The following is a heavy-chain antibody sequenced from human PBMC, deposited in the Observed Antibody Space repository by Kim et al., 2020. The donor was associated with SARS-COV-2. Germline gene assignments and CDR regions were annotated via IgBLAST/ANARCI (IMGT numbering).Heavy chain of an antibody. CDR2: IIPIFGTA. J-gene: IGHJ4*02. D-gene: IGHD1-26*01. CDR1: GGTFSSYA. V-gene: IGHV1-69*13. CDR3: AAWGRVYSGSYFSY. Sequence: SVKVSCKASGGTFSSYAISWVRQAPGQGLEWMGGIIPIFGTANYAQKFQGRVTLTADESTSTAYMELSSLRSEDTAVYYCAAWGRVYSGSYFSYWGQRTLFTVSS.